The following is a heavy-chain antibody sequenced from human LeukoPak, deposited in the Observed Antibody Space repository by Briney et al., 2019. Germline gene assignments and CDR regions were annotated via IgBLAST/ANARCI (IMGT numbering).Heavy chain of an antibody. CDR1: GGSISSGGYY. D-gene: IGHD3-22*01. V-gene: IGHV4-31*03. CDR2: IYYSGST. Sequence: SETLSLTCTVSGGSISSGGYYWSWIRQHPGKGLEWIGYIYYSGSTYYNPSLKSRVTISVDTSKNQFSLKLSSVTAADTAVYYCARTINYYDSSGYYNWFDPWGQGTLVTVSS. CDR3: ARTINYYDSSGYYNWFDP. J-gene: IGHJ5*02.